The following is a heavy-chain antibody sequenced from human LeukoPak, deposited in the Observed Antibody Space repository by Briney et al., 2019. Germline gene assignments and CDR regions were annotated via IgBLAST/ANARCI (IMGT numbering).Heavy chain of an antibody. Sequence: PSGTLSLTCAVSGGSISSSNWWRWVRQPPGEGLGGIGEIYHSGSNNYNPSLKSRVTISVDKSKNQFSLKLSSVTAADTAVYYCARHICGSYYDYWGQGTLVTVSS. CDR2: IYHSGSN. CDR3: ARHICGSYYDY. D-gene: IGHD3-16*01. V-gene: IGHV4-4*02. J-gene: IGHJ4*02. CDR1: GGSISSSNW.